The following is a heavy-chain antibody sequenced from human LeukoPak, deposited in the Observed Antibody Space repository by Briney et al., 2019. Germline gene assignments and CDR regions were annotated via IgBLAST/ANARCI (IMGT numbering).Heavy chain of an antibody. D-gene: IGHD2-15*01. J-gene: IGHJ4*02. Sequence: GGSLRLSCAASGFTFSSYAMSWVRQAPGKGLEWVSAISGSGGSTYYADSVKGRFTISRDNSKNTLYPLMNSLIPEDTAVYYCAREVVSSPSYFDSWGQGTLVTVSS. CDR1: GFTFSSYA. CDR3: AREVVSSPSYFDS. V-gene: IGHV3-23*01. CDR2: ISGSGGST.